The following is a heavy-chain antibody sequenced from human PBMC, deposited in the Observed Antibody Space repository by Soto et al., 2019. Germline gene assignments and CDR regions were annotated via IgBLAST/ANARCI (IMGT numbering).Heavy chain of an antibody. CDR2: ISHSGST. D-gene: IGHD1-7*01. Sequence: SETLSLTCAVYGGSFSSDYWSWIRQPPGKGLEWIGEISHSGSTNYSPSLKSRVTVSVDTSKNQFSLKLSSVTAADTAVYFCARRPRGRNCFLARYHYNGMDVWGQGTTVTVSS. CDR3: ARRPRGRNCFLARYHYNGMDV. V-gene: IGHV4-34*01. CDR1: GGSFSSDY. J-gene: IGHJ6*02.